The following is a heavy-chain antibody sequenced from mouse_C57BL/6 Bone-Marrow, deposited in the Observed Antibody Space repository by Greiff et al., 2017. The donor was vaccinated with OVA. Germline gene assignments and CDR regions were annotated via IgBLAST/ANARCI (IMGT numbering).Heavy chain of an antibody. CDR2: IRSKSNNYAT. CDR3: VRQEDYYGSTMDY. Sequence: VQPKGSLKLSCAASGFSFNTYAMNWVRQAPGKGLEWVARIRSKSNNYATYYADSVKDRFTISRDDSESMLYLQMNNLKTEDTAMYYCVRQEDYYGSTMDYWGQGTSVTVSS. D-gene: IGHD1-1*01. CDR1: GFSFNTYA. V-gene: IGHV10-1*01. J-gene: IGHJ4*01.